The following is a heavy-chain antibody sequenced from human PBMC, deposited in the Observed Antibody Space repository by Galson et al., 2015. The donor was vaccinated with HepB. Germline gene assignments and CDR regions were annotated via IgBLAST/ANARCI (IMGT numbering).Heavy chain of an antibody. J-gene: IGHJ5*02. D-gene: IGHD6-19*01. Sequence: SLRLSCAASGFTFSSYSMNWVRQAPGKGLEWVSSISSGSTYIYYADSVKGRFTISRDNAEKSLYLQMNSLRAEDTAVYYCARGKRYIAETGPGWFDPWGQGTLVTVSS. V-gene: IGHV3-21*01. CDR2: ISSGSTYI. CDR1: GFTFSSYS. CDR3: ARGKRYIAETGPGWFDP.